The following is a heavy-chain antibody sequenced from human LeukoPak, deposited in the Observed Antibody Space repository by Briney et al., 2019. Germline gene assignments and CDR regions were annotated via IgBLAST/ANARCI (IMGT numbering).Heavy chain of an antibody. CDR3: ARGFGDY. Sequence: GASVKVSCKASGYTFSNYAMHWVRQAPGQRLEWMGWINAGNDNTKYSQNFQGRVTITRDTSASTVYMELSDLGSEDTAVYYCARGFGDYWGQGTLVTVSS. J-gene: IGHJ4*02. V-gene: IGHV1-3*01. CDR1: GYTFSNYA. D-gene: IGHD3-16*01. CDR2: INAGNDNT.